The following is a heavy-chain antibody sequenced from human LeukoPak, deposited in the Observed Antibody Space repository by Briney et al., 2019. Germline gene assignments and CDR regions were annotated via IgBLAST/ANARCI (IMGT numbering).Heavy chain of an antibody. V-gene: IGHV3-48*03. CDR2: ISSSGGNI. Sequence: GGSLRLSCAASGFTFSSYEMNWVRQAPGKGLEWVSYISSSGGNIDYADSVKGRFTISRDNSKSMLYLQMDSLKAKDTAMYYCTRAGSGSYYRPSYYYYYMDVWGKGTTVTVSS. CDR1: GFTFSSYE. CDR3: TRAGSGSYYRPSYYYYYMDV. J-gene: IGHJ6*03. D-gene: IGHD3-10*01.